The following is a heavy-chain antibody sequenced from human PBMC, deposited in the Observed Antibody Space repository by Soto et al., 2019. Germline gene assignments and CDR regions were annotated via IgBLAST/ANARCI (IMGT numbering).Heavy chain of an antibody. V-gene: IGHV1-8*02. CDR1: GYTFTSYE. J-gene: IGHJ5*01. D-gene: IGHD4-17*01. CDR2: TNPNIANT. Sequence: GXSVKVSYKGTGYTFTSYEIHLVRQATGQGRECVGWTNPNIANTGYAQKFQGRVTMTRNTSISTAYMELSSLRSEDTAVYYCARGPPRGTTVTTEADKWFDSWAQGTLVTVSS. CDR3: ARGPPRGTTVTTEADKWFDS.